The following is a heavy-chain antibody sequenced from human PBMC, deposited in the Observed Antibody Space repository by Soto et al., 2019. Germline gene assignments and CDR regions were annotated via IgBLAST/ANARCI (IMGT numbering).Heavy chain of an antibody. V-gene: IGHV4-34*01. CDR1: GGSFSGYY. CDR3: ARGREQLVLLDYYYMDV. Sequence: QVQLQQWGAGLLKPSETLSLTCAVYGGSFSGYYWSWIRQPPGKGLEWIGEINHSGSTNYNPSLTSRVTISVDTSKNQFSLKLSSVTAADTAVYYCARGREQLVLLDYYYMDVWGKGTTVTVSS. J-gene: IGHJ6*03. D-gene: IGHD6-6*01. CDR2: INHSGST.